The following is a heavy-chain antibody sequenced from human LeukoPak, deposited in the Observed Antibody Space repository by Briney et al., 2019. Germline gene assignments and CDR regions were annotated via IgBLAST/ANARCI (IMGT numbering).Heavy chain of an antibody. CDR2: INNSGST. D-gene: IGHD3-22*01. CDR3: ARDVDYYDSSGSLFDY. J-gene: IGHJ4*02. Sequence: KPSETLSLTCAVYGGSFSGYYWSWIRQPPGKGLEWIGEINNSGSTNYNPSLKSRVTISVDTSKNQFSLKLSSVTAADTAVYYCARDVDYYDSSGSLFDYWGQGTLVTVSS. V-gene: IGHV4-34*01. CDR1: GGSFSGYY.